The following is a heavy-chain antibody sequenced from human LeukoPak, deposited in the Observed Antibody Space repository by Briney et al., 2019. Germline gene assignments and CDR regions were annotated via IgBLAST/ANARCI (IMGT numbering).Heavy chain of an antibody. CDR2: IKSKTDGGTT. CDR3: TTIKGPMVRASINVFDI. CDR1: GFTFSNAW. Sequence: GGSLRLSCAASGFTFSNAWMSWVRQAPGKGLEWVGRIKSKTDGGTTDYAAPVKGRFTISRDDSKNTLYLKMNSLKTKDTAVYYCTTIKGPMVRASINVFDIGGQGTRFPFS. J-gene: IGHJ3*02. D-gene: IGHD3-10*01. V-gene: IGHV3-15*01.